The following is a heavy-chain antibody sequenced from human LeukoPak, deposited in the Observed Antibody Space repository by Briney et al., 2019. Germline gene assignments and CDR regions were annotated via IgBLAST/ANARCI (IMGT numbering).Heavy chain of an antibody. V-gene: IGHV3-23*01. CDR1: GFTFSSYA. J-gene: IGHJ4*02. D-gene: IGHD3-22*01. CDR3: ATRTYYYDSSAPPPFDY. CDR2: ISGRGGST. Sequence: GGSLRLSCAASGFTFSSYAMSWVRQAPGKGLEWVSAISGRGGSTYYADSVKGRFTISRDNSKNTLYQQMNSLRAEDTAVYYCATRTYYYDSSAPPPFDYWGQGTLVTPCS.